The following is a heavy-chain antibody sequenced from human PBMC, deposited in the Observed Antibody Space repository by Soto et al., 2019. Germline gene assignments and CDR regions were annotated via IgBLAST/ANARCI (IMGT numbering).Heavy chain of an antibody. CDR3: ARRGSGTYSIDY. Sequence: QVQLVESRGGVVQPGRSLRLSCAASGFTVSSYGMHWVRQAPGKGLEWVAVIWSDGSNKYYADSVKGRFTVSRVNSKNTLYLQMNSLRVEDTAVYYCARRGSGTYSIDYWGQGTLVTVSS. CDR2: IWSDGSNK. J-gene: IGHJ4*02. V-gene: IGHV3-33*01. D-gene: IGHD1-26*01. CDR1: GFTVSSYG.